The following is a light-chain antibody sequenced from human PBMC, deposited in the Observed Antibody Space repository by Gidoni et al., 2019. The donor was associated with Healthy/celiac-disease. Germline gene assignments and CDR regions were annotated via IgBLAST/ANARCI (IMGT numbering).Light chain of an antibody. V-gene: IGLV1-47*01. CDR2: RNN. Sequence: QSVLPQPPSASGTPGQRVTISCSGSSSNIGSYYVYWYQQLPGTAPNLLTYRNNPRPSGVPDLFSGSKSGTSASLAISGLRSEDEADYYGAAWDDSLSGPVFGGGTKLTVL. CDR1: SSNIGSYY. J-gene: IGLJ2*01. CDR3: AAWDDSLSGPV.